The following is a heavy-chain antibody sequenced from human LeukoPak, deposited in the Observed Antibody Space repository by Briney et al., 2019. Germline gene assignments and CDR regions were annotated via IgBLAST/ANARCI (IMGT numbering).Heavy chain of an antibody. D-gene: IGHD6-19*01. V-gene: IGHV4-59*12. CDR1: GGSISSYY. CDR2: IYYSGST. Sequence: SETLSLTCTVSGGSISSYYWSWIRQPPGKGLEWIGNIYYSGSTNYNPSLKSRVTISVDTSKNQFSLKLSSVTAADTAVYYCARVAVAGTFDAFDIWGQGTMVTVSS. J-gene: IGHJ3*02. CDR3: ARVAVAGTFDAFDI.